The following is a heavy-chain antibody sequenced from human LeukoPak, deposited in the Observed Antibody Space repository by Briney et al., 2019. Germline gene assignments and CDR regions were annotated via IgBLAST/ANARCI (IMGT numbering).Heavy chain of an antibody. D-gene: IGHD2-2*01. J-gene: IGHJ3*02. CDR1: GGSISSGSYY. V-gene: IGHV4-61*02. CDR2: IYTSGST. CDR3: AREDIVVVPAAIALAFDI. Sequence: SETLSLTCTVSGGSISSGSYYWRWIRQPAGKGLEWIGRIYTSGSTNYNPSLKSRVTISVDTSKNQFSLKLSSVTAADTAVYYCAREDIVVVPAAIALAFDIWGQGTMVTVSS.